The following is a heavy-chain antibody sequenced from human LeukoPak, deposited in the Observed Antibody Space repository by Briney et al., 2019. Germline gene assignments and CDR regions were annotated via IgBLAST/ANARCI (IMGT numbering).Heavy chain of an antibody. J-gene: IGHJ4*02. D-gene: IGHD3-3*01. CDR1: GFTFSSYS. CDR3: GRAEPYYDFWRGEMVDYYFDY. Sequence: GGSLRLSCAASGFTFSSYSMNWVRQAPGKGLEWVSSISSSSSYIYYADSVKGRFTISRDNAKNSLYLQMNSLRAEDTAVYYCGRAEPYYDFWRGEMVDYYFDYWGQGTLVTVSS. V-gene: IGHV3-21*01. CDR2: ISSSSSYI.